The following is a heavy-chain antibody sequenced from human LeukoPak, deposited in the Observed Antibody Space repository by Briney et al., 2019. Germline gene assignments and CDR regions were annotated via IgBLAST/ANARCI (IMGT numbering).Heavy chain of an antibody. CDR2: VWYDESNK. J-gene: IGHJ6*02. CDR1: GFTFRSYD. V-gene: IGHV3-33*01. Sequence: PGGSLRLSCAASGFTFRSYDMHWVRQAPGKGLEWVAVVWYDESNKYYVDSVKGRFTISRDNSKNTLYLQMNSLRAEDTAVYYCARDSIAGSDYGMDVWGQGTTVTVSS. CDR3: ARDSIAGSDYGMDV. D-gene: IGHD2-15*01.